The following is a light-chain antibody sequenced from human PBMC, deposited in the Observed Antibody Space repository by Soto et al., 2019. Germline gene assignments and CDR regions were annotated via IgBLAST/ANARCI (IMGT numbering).Light chain of an antibody. CDR2: GNG. CDR1: SSNIGAGHD. CDR3: QSYDSSLSGSEV. J-gene: IGLJ1*01. V-gene: IGLV1-40*01. Sequence: QSVLTQPPSVYGAPGQRVTISCTGSSSNIGAGHDVHWYQQLPGTAPKLLIYGNGNRPSGVPDRFSGSKSGTSASLAITGLQAEDEADYYCQSYDSSLSGSEVFGTGTKLTVL.